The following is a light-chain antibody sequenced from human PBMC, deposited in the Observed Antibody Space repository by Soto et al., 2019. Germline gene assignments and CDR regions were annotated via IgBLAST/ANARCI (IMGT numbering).Light chain of an antibody. V-gene: IGLV2-14*01. CDR2: DVS. Sequence: QSALTQPASVSGSPGQSITISCTGTSSDVGGYNYVSWYQQHPGKAPKLMIYDVSNRPSGVSNRFSGSKSGNTASLTISGLQDEDDADYYCSSYTTSSTLVLFGGGTKLTV. CDR3: SSYTTSSTLVL. J-gene: IGLJ2*01. CDR1: SSDVGGYNY.